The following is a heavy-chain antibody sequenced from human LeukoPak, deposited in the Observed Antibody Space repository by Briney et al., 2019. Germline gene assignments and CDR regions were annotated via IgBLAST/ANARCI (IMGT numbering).Heavy chain of an antibody. Sequence: ASVKVSCKASGGTFSSYAISWVRQAPGQGLEWMGRIIPILGIANYAQKFQGRVTITADKSTSTAYMELSSLRSEDTAVYYCARGIHSSSPDYWGQGTLVTVSS. CDR3: ARGIHSSSPDY. J-gene: IGHJ4*02. CDR1: GGTFSSYA. V-gene: IGHV1-69*04. D-gene: IGHD6-13*01. CDR2: IIPILGIA.